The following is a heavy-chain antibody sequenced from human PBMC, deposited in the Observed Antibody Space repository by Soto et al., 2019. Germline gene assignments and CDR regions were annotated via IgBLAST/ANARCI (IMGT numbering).Heavy chain of an antibody. CDR3: AREEYSSGVYYFDY. V-gene: IGHV3-33*01. D-gene: IGHD6-19*01. CDR2: IWYDGSDK. J-gene: IGHJ4*02. CDR1: GFTFSSYG. Sequence: PGGSLRLSCAASGFTFSSYGMHWVRQAPGKGLEWVAVIWYDGSDKYYADSVKGRFTISRDNSKNTLYLQMNSLRAEDTAVYYCAREEYSSGVYYFDYWGQGTLVTVSS.